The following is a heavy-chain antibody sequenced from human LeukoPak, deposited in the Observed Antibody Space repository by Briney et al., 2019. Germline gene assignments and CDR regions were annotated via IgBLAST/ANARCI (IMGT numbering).Heavy chain of an antibody. CDR1: GFTFSSYG. CDR2: ISYDGSNK. V-gene: IGHV3-30*18. J-gene: IGHJ4*02. D-gene: IGHD3-10*01. Sequence: GGSLRLSCAASGFTFSSYGMHWVRQAPGKGLEWVAAISYDGSNKYYADSVKGRFTISRDNSKNTLYLQMNSLRAEDTAVYYCAKNPSRGSGSYSDYWGQGTLVTVSS. CDR3: AKNPSRGSGSYSDY.